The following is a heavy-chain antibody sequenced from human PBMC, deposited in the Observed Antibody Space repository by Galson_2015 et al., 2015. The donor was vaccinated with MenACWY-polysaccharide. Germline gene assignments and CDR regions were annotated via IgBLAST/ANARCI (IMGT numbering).Heavy chain of an antibody. CDR3: GRHFDWAFDY. D-gene: IGHD2-21*01. CDR1: GFSFSGHW. CDR2: INPDGSDK. J-gene: IGHJ4*02. V-gene: IGHV3-7*01. Sequence: SLRLSCAASGFSFSGHWMTWVRQAPGKGLGWVANINPDGSDKYYVDSVKGRFIISRDNAKNSVYLQMNGLRVEDTAMYYCGRHFDWAFDYRGQGALVTVSS.